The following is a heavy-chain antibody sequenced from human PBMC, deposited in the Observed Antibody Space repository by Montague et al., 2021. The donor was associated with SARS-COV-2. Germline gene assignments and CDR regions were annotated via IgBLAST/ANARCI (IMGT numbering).Heavy chain of an antibody. J-gene: IGHJ4*02. CDR1: GDSISSSNW. V-gene: IGHV4-4*02. CDR2: IYHTGST. Sequence: SETLSLTCAVSGDSISSSNWWSWVRQPPGKGLEWIGEIYHTGSTNHNPXXKSRVTISVDKSKNQFSLKLSSVTAADTAVYYCASRGAGWFGSNPERFDYWGQGALVTVSS. D-gene: IGHD3-10*01. CDR3: ASRGAGWFGSNPERFDY.